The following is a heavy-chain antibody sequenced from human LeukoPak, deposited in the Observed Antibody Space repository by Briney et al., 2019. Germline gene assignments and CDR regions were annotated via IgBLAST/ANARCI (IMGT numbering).Heavy chain of an antibody. D-gene: IGHD6-13*01. J-gene: IGHJ5*02. Sequence: GGSLRLSCEASGLSFTNYGMMWVRQAPGKGLQWISTLTGYGGAYYADSGEGRFIISRDISKNTMFLQMYSLRAEDTAVYYCAKGAAAGKVDWFDPWGQGTLVTVSS. CDR1: GLSFTNYG. CDR2: LTGYGGA. V-gene: IGHV3-23*01. CDR3: AKGAAAGKVDWFDP.